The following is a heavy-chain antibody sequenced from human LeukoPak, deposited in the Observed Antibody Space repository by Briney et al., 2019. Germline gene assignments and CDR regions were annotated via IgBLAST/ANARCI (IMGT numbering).Heavy chain of an antibody. J-gene: IGHJ4*02. CDR1: GGSISSSSYY. D-gene: IGHD3-22*01. V-gene: IGHV4-39*07. CDR3: ARELGDSSGYPLIGY. CDR2: IYYSGST. Sequence: SETLSLTCTVSGGSISSSSYYWGWIRQPPGKGLEWIGSIYYSGSTYYNPSLKSRVTISVDTSKNQFSLKLSSVTAADTAVYYCARELGDSSGYPLIGYWGQGTLVTVSS.